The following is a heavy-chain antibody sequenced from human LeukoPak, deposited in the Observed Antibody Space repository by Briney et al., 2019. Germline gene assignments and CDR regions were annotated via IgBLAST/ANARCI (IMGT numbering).Heavy chain of an antibody. CDR2: IYYSGST. J-gene: IGHJ5*02. D-gene: IGHD5-18*01. Sequence: SETLSLTCTVSGGSISSGDYYWSWIRQPPGKGLEWIGYIYYSGSTYYNPSLKSRVTISLDTSKNQFSLKLSSVTAADTAVYYCARQLWFNWFDPWGQGTLVTVSS. CDR3: ARQLWFNWFDP. V-gene: IGHV4-30-4*08. CDR1: GGSISSGDYY.